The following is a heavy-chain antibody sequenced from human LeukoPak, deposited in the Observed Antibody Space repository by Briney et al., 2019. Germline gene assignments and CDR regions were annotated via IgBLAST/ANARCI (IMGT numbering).Heavy chain of an antibody. D-gene: IGHD5-18*01. J-gene: IGHJ4*02. CDR2: ISYDGSNK. Sequence: GGSLRLSCAASGFTFSSYGMHWVRQAPGKGLEWVAVISYDGSNKYYADSVKGRFTISRDNSKNMLYLQMNSLRAEDTAVYYCVRPAMVYFDYWGQGTLVTVSS. V-gene: IGHV3-30*03. CDR3: VRPAMVYFDY. CDR1: GFTFSSYG.